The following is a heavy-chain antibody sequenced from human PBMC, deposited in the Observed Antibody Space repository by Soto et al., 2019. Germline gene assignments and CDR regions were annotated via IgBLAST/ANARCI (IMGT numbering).Heavy chain of an antibody. V-gene: IGHV4-30-4*01. Sequence: QVQLQESGPGLVKPSQTLSLTCTVSGGSISSGDYYWSWIRQPPGKGLEWIGYIYYSGSTYYNPSLKSRVTISVDTSKNQFSLKLSSVTAADTAVYYCATRGILTMVRGVEGFDPWGQGTLVTVSS. CDR2: IYYSGST. CDR1: GGSISSGDYY. CDR3: ATRGILTMVRGVEGFDP. D-gene: IGHD3-10*01. J-gene: IGHJ5*02.